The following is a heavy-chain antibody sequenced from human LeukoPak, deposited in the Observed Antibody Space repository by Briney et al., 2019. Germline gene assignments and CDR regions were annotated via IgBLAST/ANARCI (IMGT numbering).Heavy chain of an antibody. CDR1: GFTFSNYA. Sequence: PGGSLRLSCAASGFTFSNYAMSWVRKAPGKGLEWVSGISGSGDITYYGDSVKGRFTISRDNSKNTLYLQINSLRAEDTAVYYCAKDRSDSSRWYCVDVWGQGTTVTVSS. V-gene: IGHV3-23*01. CDR3: AKDRSDSSRWYCVDV. J-gene: IGHJ6*02. D-gene: IGHD6-13*01. CDR2: ISGSGDIT.